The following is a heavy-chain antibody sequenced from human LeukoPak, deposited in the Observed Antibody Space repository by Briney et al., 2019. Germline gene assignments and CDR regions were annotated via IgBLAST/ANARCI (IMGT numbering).Heavy chain of an antibody. V-gene: IGHV3-21*01. D-gene: IGHD3-22*01. CDR1: GFTFSSYT. CDR3: ARHVVAVGFDY. CDR2: ITSSSSYI. J-gene: IGHJ4*02. Sequence: PGGSLRLSCAASGFTFSSYTMNWLRQAPGKGLEWVSSITSSSSYIYYADSVMGRFTISRDNANNSLYLQMNSLRAEDTAVYYCARHVVAVGFDYWGQGTLVTVSS.